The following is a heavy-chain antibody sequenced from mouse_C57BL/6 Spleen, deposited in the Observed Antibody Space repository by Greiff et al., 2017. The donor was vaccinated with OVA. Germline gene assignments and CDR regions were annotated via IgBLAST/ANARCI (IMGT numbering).Heavy chain of an antibody. J-gene: IGHJ4*01. Sequence: QVQLQQSGAELARPGASVKMSCKASGYTFTSYTMHWVKQRPGQGLEWIGYINPSSGYTKYNQKFKDKDTLTADKSSSSAYMQLSSLTSEDSAVYYCARSVGNYDYYYAMDYWGQGTSVTVSS. D-gene: IGHD2-1*01. CDR1: GYTFTSYT. CDR2: INPSSGYT. V-gene: IGHV1-4*01. CDR3: ARSVGNYDYYYAMDY.